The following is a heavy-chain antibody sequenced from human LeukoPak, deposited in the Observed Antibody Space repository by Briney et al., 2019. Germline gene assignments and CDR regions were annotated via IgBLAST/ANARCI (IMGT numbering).Heavy chain of an antibody. Sequence: GASVKVSCKASGYTFTSYGISWVRQAPGQGLEWTGWISAYNGNTNYAQKLQGRVTMTTDTSTSTAYMELRSLRSDDTAVYYCARVKDIVVVVAATANLDYWGQGTLVTVSS. CDR2: ISAYNGNT. CDR3: ARVKDIVVVVAATANLDY. J-gene: IGHJ4*02. CDR1: GYTFTSYG. V-gene: IGHV1-18*01. D-gene: IGHD2-15*01.